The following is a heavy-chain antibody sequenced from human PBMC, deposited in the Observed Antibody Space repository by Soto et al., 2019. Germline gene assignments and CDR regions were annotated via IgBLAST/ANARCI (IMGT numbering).Heavy chain of an antibody. J-gene: IGHJ3*02. CDR2: INPATGAA. Sequence: QLHLVQSGAVVKKPGASVTVSCSASGYPVTAYYMHWVRQAPGRGLEWMGGINPATGAAKYTQTFRGRVNLARDTSTSTVFMELSGLTSEDTAAFYWARGGGVGVAGSAAFDMWGQGTLVTVSS. CDR1: GYPVTAYY. CDR3: ARGGGVGVAGSAAFDM. D-gene: IGHD3-3*01. V-gene: IGHV1-2*02.